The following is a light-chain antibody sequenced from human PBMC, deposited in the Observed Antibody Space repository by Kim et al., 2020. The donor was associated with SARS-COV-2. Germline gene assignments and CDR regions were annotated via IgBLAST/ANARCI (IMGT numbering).Light chain of an antibody. CDR2: AAS. CDR3: LQHRSYPRT. J-gene: IGKJ2*01. V-gene: IGKV1-17*03. Sequence: SASVENTDTISCRGRQDINKNLVWFQQKPGQVPKRLIYAASRPQSGVPSRFSGSGSGTEFTLTITSLQPEDFATYYCLQHRSYPRTFGQGTKLEI. CDR1: QDINKN.